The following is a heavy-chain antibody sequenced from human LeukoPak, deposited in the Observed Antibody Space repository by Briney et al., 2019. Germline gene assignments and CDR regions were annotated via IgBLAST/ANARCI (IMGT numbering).Heavy chain of an antibody. J-gene: IGHJ4*02. V-gene: IGHV3-9*03. CDR1: GFNFDEYA. CDR3: AKESNYGFDY. D-gene: IGHD1-26*01. Sequence: PGGSLRLFCAASGFNFDEYAMHWVRQVPGKGLEWVSGINWNSGRIEYADSVKGRFTISRDNAKNSLYLQMNSLRAEDMALYYCAKESNYGFDYWGQGTLVTVSS. CDR2: INWNSGRI.